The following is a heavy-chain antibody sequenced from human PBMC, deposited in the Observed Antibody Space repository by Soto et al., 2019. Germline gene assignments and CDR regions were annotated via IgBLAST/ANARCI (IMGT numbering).Heavy chain of an antibody. D-gene: IGHD2-15*01. CDR2: ISAYNGNT. Sequence: ASVKVSCRASGYTFTSYGISWVRQAPGQGLEWMGWISAYNGNTNYAQKLQGRVTMTTDTSTSTAYMELRSLRSDDTAVYYCARDLVVAARYGMDVWGQGTTVTVSS. V-gene: IGHV1-18*01. J-gene: IGHJ6*02. CDR3: ARDLVVAARYGMDV. CDR1: GYTFTSYG.